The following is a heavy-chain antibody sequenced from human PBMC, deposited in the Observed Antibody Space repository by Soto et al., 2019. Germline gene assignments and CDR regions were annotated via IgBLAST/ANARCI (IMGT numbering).Heavy chain of an antibody. D-gene: IGHD3-16*01. V-gene: IGHV3-23*01. CDR1: GFIFPTHA. J-gene: IGHJ4*02. CDR3: AKGRAYTQTFFDF. Sequence: PGGSLRLSCAASGFIFPTHAMSWVRQAPGKGLEWVSAITGSGGDTFYASSVKGRFTVSRDNSKNTLYLHMTSLRADDTGVYFCAKGRAYTQTFFDFWGQGTLVTVSS. CDR2: ITGSGGDT.